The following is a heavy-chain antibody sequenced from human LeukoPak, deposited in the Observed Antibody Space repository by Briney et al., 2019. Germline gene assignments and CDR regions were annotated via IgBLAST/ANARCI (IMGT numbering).Heavy chain of an antibody. J-gene: IGHJ3*01. CDR1: GDSVSVNSDV. D-gene: IGHD7-27*01. CDR3: ARDADWGHDAYDL. Sequence: SQTLSLTCAISGDSVSVNSDVWNWIRQSPSRGLEWLGRTYYKSKWYNDYAVSVKSRITTSPDTSKNQFSLQLNSVTPEDTAVYYCARDADWGHDAYDLWGQGTMVTVSS. V-gene: IGHV6-1*01. CDR2: TYYKSKWYN.